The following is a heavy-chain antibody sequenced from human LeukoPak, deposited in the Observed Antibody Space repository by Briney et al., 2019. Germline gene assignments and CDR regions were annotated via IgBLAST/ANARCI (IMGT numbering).Heavy chain of an antibody. D-gene: IGHD2-15*01. CDR1: GFTFSNAW. CDR3: AKPTIIVSRGGAFDI. CDR2: IRYDGSNK. Sequence: GGSLRLSCAASGFTFSNAWMSWVRQAPGKGLEWVAFIRYDGSNKYYADSVKGRFTISRDNSKNTLYLQMNSLRAEDTAVYYCAKPTIIVSRGGAFDIWGQGTMVTVSS. J-gene: IGHJ3*02. V-gene: IGHV3-30*02.